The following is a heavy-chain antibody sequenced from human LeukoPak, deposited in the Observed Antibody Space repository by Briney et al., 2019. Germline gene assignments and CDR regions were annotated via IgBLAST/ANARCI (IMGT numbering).Heavy chain of an antibody. J-gene: IGHJ3*02. D-gene: IGHD2-21*01. CDR2: ISYDGSNK. CDR3: ARVYVRIWGAFDI. CDR1: GFNFNNYG. V-gene: IGHV3-30*19. Sequence: AGGSLRLSCVASGFNFNNYGMHWVRQAPGKGLEWVAVISYDGSNKYYADSVKGRFTISRDNSKNTLYLQMNSLRAEDTAVYYCARVYVRIWGAFDIWGQGTMVTVSS.